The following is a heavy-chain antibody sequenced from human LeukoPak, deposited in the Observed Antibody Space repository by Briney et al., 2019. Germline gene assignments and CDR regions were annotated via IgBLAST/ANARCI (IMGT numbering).Heavy chain of an antibody. V-gene: IGHV1-2*02. Sequence: GASVKVSCKASGYTFTGYYMHWVRQAPGQGLEWMGWINPNSGGTNYAQKFQGRVTMTRDTSISTAYMELSRLRSDDTAVYYCARGQGSDETSMIVANVGWFDPWGQGTLVTVSS. J-gene: IGHJ5*02. CDR3: ARGQGSDETSMIVANVGWFDP. CDR1: GYTFTGYY. CDR2: INPNSGGT. D-gene: IGHD3-22*01.